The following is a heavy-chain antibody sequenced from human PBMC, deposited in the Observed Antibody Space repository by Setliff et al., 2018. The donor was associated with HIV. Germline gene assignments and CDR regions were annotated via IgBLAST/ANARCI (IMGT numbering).Heavy chain of an antibody. CDR1: GGTFSLHY. Sequence: NPSETLSLTCAVSGGTFSLHYYTWIRQSPLRGLEWIGEINHSGGTRYNPSLESRVTISIDTSKNQFSLKLSSVTASDTAVYYCARARYIVIRGDAGMDVWGPGTTVTVSS. J-gene: IGHJ6*02. D-gene: IGHD3-10*01. CDR3: ARARYIVIRGDAGMDV. V-gene: IGHV4-34*01. CDR2: INHSGGT.